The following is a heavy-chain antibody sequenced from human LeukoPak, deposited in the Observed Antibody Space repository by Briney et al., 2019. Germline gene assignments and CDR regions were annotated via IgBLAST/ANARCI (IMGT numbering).Heavy chain of an antibody. Sequence: LGASVKVSCKASGSSFTSYGISWVRQAPGQGLQYMGWFRTFTGDTNYAQNFQDRVVFTTDPSTNTAYMELRSLRSDDTAVYYCARSVLHSFEIDYWGQGILITVSS. V-gene: IGHV1-18*01. CDR3: ARSVLHSFEIDY. CDR2: FRTFTGDT. J-gene: IGHJ4*02. D-gene: IGHD3-9*01. CDR1: GSSFTSYG.